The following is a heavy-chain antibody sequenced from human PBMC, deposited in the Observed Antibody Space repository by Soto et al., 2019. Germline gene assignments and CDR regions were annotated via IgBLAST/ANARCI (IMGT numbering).Heavy chain of an antibody. Sequence: EVQLVESGGGLVKPGGSLRLSCAASGFTFSDYDMTWVRHAPGKGLEWVSSITSNSIYKYSADSLKGRFTISRDNAKNTLFLQINSLRAEDTAVYYCARDLSGGNYYYHGLDVWGQGTTVTVSS. V-gene: IGHV3-21*01. CDR1: GFTFSDYD. CDR3: ARDLSGGNYYYHGLDV. D-gene: IGHD1-26*01. J-gene: IGHJ6*02. CDR2: ITSNSIYK.